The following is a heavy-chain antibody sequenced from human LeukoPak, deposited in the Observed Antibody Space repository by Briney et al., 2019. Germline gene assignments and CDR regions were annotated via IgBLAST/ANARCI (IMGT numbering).Heavy chain of an antibody. CDR3: AKSRRYTFGGVIVTPIFDY. D-gene: IGHD3-16*02. V-gene: IGHV3-23*01. J-gene: IGHJ4*02. CDR2: ISGSGGST. CDR1: GFTFSSYS. Sequence: PGGSLRLSCAASGFTFSSYSLNWVRQAPGKGLEWVSAISGSGGSTYYADSVKGRFTISRDNSKNTLYLQMNSLRAEDTAVYYCAKSRRYTFGGVIVTPIFDYWGQGTLVTVSS.